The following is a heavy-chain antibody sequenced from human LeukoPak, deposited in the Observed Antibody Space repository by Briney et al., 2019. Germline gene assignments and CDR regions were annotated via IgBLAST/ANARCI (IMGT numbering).Heavy chain of an antibody. Sequence: QTGGSLRLSCSASGFSFSTSAMNWVRQAPGKGLQWVSGIGGSGISTYYAASVKCRFTISRANANNTLYLHMRSLRPDDTAVYFCARKVGASLPDWGQGILVTVAS. D-gene: IGHD1-26*01. CDR1: GFSFSTSA. CDR2: IGGSGIST. J-gene: IGHJ4*02. CDR3: ARKVGASLPD. V-gene: IGHV3-23*01.